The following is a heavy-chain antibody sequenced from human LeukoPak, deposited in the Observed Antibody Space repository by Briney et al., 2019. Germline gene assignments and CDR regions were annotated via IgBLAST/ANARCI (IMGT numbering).Heavy chain of an antibody. D-gene: IGHD3-10*01. V-gene: IGHV1-2*06. CDR3: ARDHIPYGSGSYGY. CDR2: INPNSGGT. J-gene: IGHJ4*02. CDR1: GYTFTGYY. Sequence: ASVKVSCKXSGYTFTGYYMHWVRQAPGQGLEWMGRINPNSGGTNYAQKFQGRVTMTRDTSISTAYMELSWLRSDDTAVYYCARDHIPYGSGSYGYWGQGTLVTVSS.